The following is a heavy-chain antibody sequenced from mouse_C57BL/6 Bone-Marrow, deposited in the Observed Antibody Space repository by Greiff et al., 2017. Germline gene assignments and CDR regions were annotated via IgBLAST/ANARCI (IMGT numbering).Heavy chain of an antibody. CDR2: INPNNGGT. D-gene: IGHD2-4*01. V-gene: IGHV1-18*01. CDR1: GYTFTDYN. Sequence: VQLQQSGPELVKPGASVKIPCKASGYTFTDYNMDWVKQSHGKSLEWIGDINPNNGGTIYNQKFTGKATLTVDKSSSTAYMELRSLTSEDTAVYYCARPFYDYDRSWFAYWGQGTLVTVSA. CDR3: ARPFYDYDRSWFAY. J-gene: IGHJ3*01.